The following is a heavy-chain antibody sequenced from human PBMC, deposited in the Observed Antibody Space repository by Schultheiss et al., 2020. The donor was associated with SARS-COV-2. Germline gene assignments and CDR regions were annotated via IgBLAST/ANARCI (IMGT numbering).Heavy chain of an antibody. J-gene: IGHJ4*02. CDR2: IKSKTDGGTT. CDR3: TTDSHYGSSTFDY. Sequence: GGSLRLSCAASGFTFSNAWMSWVRQAPGKGLEWVGRIKSKTDGGTTDYAAPVKGRFTISRDDSKNTLYLQMNSLKTEDTAVYYCTTDSHYGSSTFDYWGQGTLVTVSS. D-gene: IGHD6-6*01. V-gene: IGHV3-15*01. CDR1: GFTFSNAW.